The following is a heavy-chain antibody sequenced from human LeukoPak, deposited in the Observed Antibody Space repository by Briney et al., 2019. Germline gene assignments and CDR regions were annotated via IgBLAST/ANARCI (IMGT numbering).Heavy chain of an antibody. Sequence: GGSLRLSCAASGFTFSSYAMSWVRQAPGKGLEWVSAISGSGGNTYYADSVKGRFTISRDNSKNTLYLQMNSLRAEDTAVYYCVLGATRGPIDYWGQGTLVTVSS. CDR3: VLGATRGPIDY. CDR1: GFTFSSYA. D-gene: IGHD1-26*01. J-gene: IGHJ4*02. V-gene: IGHV3-23*01. CDR2: ISGSGGNT.